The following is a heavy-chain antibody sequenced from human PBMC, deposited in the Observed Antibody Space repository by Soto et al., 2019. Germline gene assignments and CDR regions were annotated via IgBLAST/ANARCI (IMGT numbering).Heavy chain of an antibody. D-gene: IGHD2-15*01. CDR3: AHFIVVVVAATDRLSHPPYY. V-gene: IGHV2-5*02. CDR2: IYWDDDK. Sequence: SGPTLVNPTQTLTLTCTFSGFSLSTSGVGVGWIRQPPGKALEWLALIYWDDDKRYSPSLKSRLTITKDTSKNQVVLTMTNMDPVDTATYYCAHFIVVVVAATDRLSHPPYYWGQGTLVTVSS. CDR1: GFSLSTSGVG. J-gene: IGHJ4*02.